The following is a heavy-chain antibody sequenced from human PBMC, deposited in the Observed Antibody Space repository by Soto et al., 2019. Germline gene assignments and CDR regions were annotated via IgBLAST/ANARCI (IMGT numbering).Heavy chain of an antibody. CDR1: GYTFSNYG. V-gene: IGHV1-18*01. J-gene: IGHJ6*02. CDR3: ARKDTMDV. Sequence: ASVKVSCKASGYTFSNYGISWVRQAPGQGLEWMGWVSGDNDNINYAQKFQGRVTMTTDTSTSTAYMELRSLRSDDTAVYYCARKDTMDVCGEGTPVTVSS. CDR2: VSGDNDNI.